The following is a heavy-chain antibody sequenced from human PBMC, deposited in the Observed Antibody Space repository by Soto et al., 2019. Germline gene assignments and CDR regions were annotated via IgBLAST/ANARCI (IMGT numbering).Heavy chain of an antibody. CDR2: ISYDGSNK. CDR3: AKDHGFLEWLSSHYYYYGMDV. Sequence: QVQLVESGGGVVQPGRSLRLSCAASGFTFSSYGMHWVRQAPGKGLEWVAVISYDGSNKYYADSVKGRFTISRDNSKNTLYLQMNSLRAEDTAVYYCAKDHGFLEWLSSHYYYYGMDVWGQGTTVTVSS. CDR1: GFTFSSYG. J-gene: IGHJ6*02. D-gene: IGHD3-3*01. V-gene: IGHV3-30*18.